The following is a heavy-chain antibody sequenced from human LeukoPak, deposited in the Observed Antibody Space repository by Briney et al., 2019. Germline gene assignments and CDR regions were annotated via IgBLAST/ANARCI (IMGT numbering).Heavy chain of an antibody. J-gene: IGHJ4*02. V-gene: IGHV5-51*01. D-gene: IGHD3-9*01. CDR1: GYSFTSYW. CDR3: ARQGHYDVLTGYYDF. Sequence: GESLKISCKGSGYSFTSYWIAWVRQMPGKGLEWVGIIYPGDSNTRYSPSFQGQVTISADKSFSTAYLQWSSLKASDTAMYYCARQGHYDVLTGYYDFWGQGTLVTVSS. CDR2: IYPGDSNT.